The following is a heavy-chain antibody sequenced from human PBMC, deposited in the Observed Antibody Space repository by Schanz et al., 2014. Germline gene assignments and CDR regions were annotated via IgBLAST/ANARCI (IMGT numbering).Heavy chain of an antibody. CDR3: ARGPATGAFDI. CDR2: INPSVGNT. CDR1: GYTFTSYY. V-gene: IGHV1-46*03. J-gene: IGHJ3*02. Sequence: QVQLVQSGAEVKKPGASVKVSCEASGYTFTSYYIHWFRQAPGQGLEWMGLINPSVGNTNYAQKFRGRVAMSRDTSTSTVYMELSSLRSEYTAVYFCARGPATGAFDIWGHGTMVTVSS.